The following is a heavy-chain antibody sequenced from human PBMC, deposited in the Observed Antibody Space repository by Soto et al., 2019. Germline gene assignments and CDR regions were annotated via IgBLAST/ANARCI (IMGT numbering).Heavy chain of an antibody. CDR3: ARGGAFCSTGSCNSSLGDAFDV. CDR2: ISPNNGAT. V-gene: IGHV1-2*02. D-gene: IGHD2-15*01. J-gene: IGHJ3*01. Sequence: QVQLVQSGAEVKKPGASMKVSCKASGYTFSDYYMHWVRQAPGQGLECMGWISPNNGATNYAQKFQDRVTMTRDASITTAYMELSRLRSDDTAVYYCARGGAFCSTGSCNSSLGDAFDVWGQGTTVTVSS. CDR1: GYTFSDYY.